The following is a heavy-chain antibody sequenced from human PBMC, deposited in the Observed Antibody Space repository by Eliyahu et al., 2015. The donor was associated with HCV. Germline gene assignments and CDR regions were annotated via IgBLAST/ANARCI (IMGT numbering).Heavy chain of an antibody. CDR2: IXYDGSNK. Sequence: TFSSYGMHWVRQAPGKXLEWVAVIXYDGSNKYYADSVKGRFTISRDNSKNTLYLQMNSLRAEDTAVYYCARDGNKVGATFDYYGMDVWGQGTTVTVSS. CDR3: ARDGNKVGATFDYYGMDV. CDR1: TFSSYG. J-gene: IGHJ6*02. V-gene: IGHV3-33*01. D-gene: IGHD1-26*01.